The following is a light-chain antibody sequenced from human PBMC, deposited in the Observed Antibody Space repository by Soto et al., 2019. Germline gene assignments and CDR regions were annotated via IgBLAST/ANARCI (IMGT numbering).Light chain of an antibody. CDR1: SGHSSYI. J-gene: IGLJ3*02. Sequence: QPVLTQSSSASASLGSSVKLTCTLSSGHSSYIIAWHQQQTGKAPRYLMKLEGSGSYNKGSGVPDRFSGSSSGADRYLTISNLQSEDEADYYCETWDSNTWVFGGGTKVTVL. CDR3: ETWDSNTWV. V-gene: IGLV4-60*03. CDR2: LEGSGSY.